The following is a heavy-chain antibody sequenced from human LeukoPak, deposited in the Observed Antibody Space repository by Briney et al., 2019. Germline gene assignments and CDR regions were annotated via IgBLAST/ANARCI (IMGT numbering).Heavy chain of an antibody. CDR2: ISAYNGNT. V-gene: IGHV1-18*01. CDR1: GGTFSSYA. Sequence: ASVKVSCKASGGTFSSYAISWVRQAPGQGLEWMGWISAYNGNTNYAQKLQGRVTMTTDTSTSTAYMELRSLRSDDTAVYYCARAISPGITIFGVAYYFDYWGQGTLVTVSS. D-gene: IGHD3-3*01. CDR3: ARAISPGITIFGVAYYFDY. J-gene: IGHJ4*02.